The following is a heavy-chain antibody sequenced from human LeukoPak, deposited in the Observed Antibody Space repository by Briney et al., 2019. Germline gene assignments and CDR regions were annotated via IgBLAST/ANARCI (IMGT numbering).Heavy chain of an antibody. Sequence: GGSPRLSCAASGFTFDNYAMHWVRQAPGKGLEWVSHITWDGNIAYYADSVKGRFTISRDNSKNSMFLQMDRLRPDDTALYYCAKAAEGVVVPAAGFDSWGQGTLVTVSS. J-gene: IGHJ4*02. CDR2: ITWDGNIA. CDR3: AKAAEGVVVPAAGFDS. D-gene: IGHD2-2*01. V-gene: IGHV3-43D*04. CDR1: GFTFDNYA.